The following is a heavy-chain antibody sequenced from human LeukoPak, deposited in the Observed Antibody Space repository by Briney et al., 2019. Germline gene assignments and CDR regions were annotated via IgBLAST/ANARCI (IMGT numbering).Heavy chain of an antibody. Sequence: ASVKVSCKASGYTFINYEINWVRQATGRGLEWMGWMNPNSGKTGYAQKLQGRVTMTTDTSTSTAYMELRSLRSDDTAVYYCANPVTTGAFDIWGQGTMVTVSS. D-gene: IGHD4-17*01. V-gene: IGHV1-8*02. J-gene: IGHJ3*02. CDR1: GYTFINYE. CDR3: ANPVTTGAFDI. CDR2: MNPNSGKT.